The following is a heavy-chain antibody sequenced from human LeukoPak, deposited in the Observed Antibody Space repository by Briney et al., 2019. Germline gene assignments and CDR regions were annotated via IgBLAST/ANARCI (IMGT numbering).Heavy chain of an antibody. V-gene: IGHV4-34*01. CDR3: RDYYYYYGMDV. CDR1: GGSFSGYY. CDR2: INHSGST. J-gene: IGHJ6*02. Sequence: PSETLSLTCAVYGGSFSGYYWSWIRQPPGKGLEWIGEINHSGSTNYNPSLKSRVTISVDTSKNQFSLKLSSVTAADTAVYYCRDYYYYYGMDVWGQGTTVTVSS.